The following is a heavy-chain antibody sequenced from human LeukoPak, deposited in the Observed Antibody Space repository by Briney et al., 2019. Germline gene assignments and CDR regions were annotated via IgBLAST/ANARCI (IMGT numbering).Heavy chain of an antibody. Sequence: ASVKVSCKASGYTFTSYGISWVRQAPGQGLEWMGWISAYNGNTNYAQKLQGRVTMTTDTSTSTAYMELRSLRSDDTAVYYCARDGTSWERNYYYYYYMDVWGKGTTVTISS. CDR2: ISAYNGNT. CDR3: ARDGTSWERNYYYYYYMDV. J-gene: IGHJ6*03. V-gene: IGHV1-18*01. D-gene: IGHD2-2*01. CDR1: GYTFTSYG.